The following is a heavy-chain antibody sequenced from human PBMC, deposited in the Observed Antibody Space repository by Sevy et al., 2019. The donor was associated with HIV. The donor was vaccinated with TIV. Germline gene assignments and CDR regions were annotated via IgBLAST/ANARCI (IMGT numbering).Heavy chain of an antibody. CDR3: ARDHLLSLAYSWFDP. D-gene: IGHD2-2*01. CDR1: GGSISSSNYY. V-gene: IGHV4-39*01. CDR2: IFYTGTT. Sequence: SETLSLTCTVSGGSISSSNYYWAWIRQSPGKGLEWIGSIFYTGTTHYDPSLKSRVTISVDTSKNQFSLKLSSVTAADTAVYYCARDHLLSLAYSWFDPWGQGTLVTVSS. J-gene: IGHJ5*02.